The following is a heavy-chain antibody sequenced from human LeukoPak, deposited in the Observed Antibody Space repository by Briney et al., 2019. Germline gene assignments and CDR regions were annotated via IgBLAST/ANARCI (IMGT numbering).Heavy chain of an antibody. CDR3: AKDDHGGSGWRDYFDY. V-gene: IGHV3-23*01. Sequence: GGSLRLSCAASGFTFSSYAMSWVPQAPGKGLEWVSAISGSGGSTYYADSVKGHFTISRDNSKNTLYLQMNSLRAEDTAVYYCAKDDHGGSGWRDYFDYWGQGTLVTVSS. CDR1: GFTFSSYA. D-gene: IGHD6-19*01. CDR2: ISGSGGST. J-gene: IGHJ4*02.